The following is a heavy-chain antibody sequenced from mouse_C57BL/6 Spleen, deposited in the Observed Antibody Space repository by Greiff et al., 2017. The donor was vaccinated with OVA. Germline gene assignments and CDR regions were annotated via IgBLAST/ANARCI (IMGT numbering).Heavy chain of an antibody. Sequence: VQLQQSVAELVRPGASVKLSCTASGFNIKNTYMHWVKQRPEQGLEWIGRIDPANGNTKYAPKFQGQATITADTSSNTAYLQLSSLTSEDTAIYYCAKATVVAHWYFDVWGTGTTVTVSS. CDR1: GFNIKNTY. CDR2: IDPANGNT. D-gene: IGHD1-1*01. V-gene: IGHV14-3*01. CDR3: AKATVVAHWYFDV. J-gene: IGHJ1*03.